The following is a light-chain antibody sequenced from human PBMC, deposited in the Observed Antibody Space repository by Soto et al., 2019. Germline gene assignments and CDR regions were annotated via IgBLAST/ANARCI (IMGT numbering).Light chain of an antibody. J-gene: IGKJ1*01. CDR3: QQSYSTPWT. CDR1: QSISSY. Sequence: NPMNQSPSPPSATVGDRVTLTCPANQSISSYLNWYQQKPGKAPKLLIYAASSLQSGVPSRFSGSGSGTDFTLTISSLQPEDFATYYCQQSYSTPWTFGQGTKV. CDR2: AAS. V-gene: IGKV1-39*01.